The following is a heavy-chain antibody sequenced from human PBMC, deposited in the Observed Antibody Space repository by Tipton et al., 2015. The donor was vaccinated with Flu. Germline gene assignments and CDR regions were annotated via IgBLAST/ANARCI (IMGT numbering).Heavy chain of an antibody. CDR1: GGSVGGPYC. Sequence: LRLSCSVSGGSVGGPYCWGWVRQPPGRGLEWIGNICPGSPYYNPSLKSRVTLSVDRSKNQLSLRLTSVTAADTAVYFCARRDFSNYVSEPQNWFDVWGGGGLVTVSS. V-gene: IGHV4-38-2*01. CDR3: ARRDFSNYVSEPQNWFDV. D-gene: IGHD4-11*01. CDR2: ICPGSP. J-gene: IGHJ5*02.